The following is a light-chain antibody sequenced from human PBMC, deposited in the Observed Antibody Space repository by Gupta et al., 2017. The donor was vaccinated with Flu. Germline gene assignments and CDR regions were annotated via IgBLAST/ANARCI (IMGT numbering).Light chain of an antibody. V-gene: IGLV3-25*02. J-gene: IGLJ2*01. CDR3: QSADRSGTY. Sequence: SYELTQPPSVSVSPGQTARITCSGDALPKQYAYWYQQEPGQAPVLVIYKDSERPSGIPERFSDSSSGTTVTLTISGVQAEDEADYYCQSADRSGTYFGGGTKLTVL. CDR1: ALPKQY. CDR2: KDS.